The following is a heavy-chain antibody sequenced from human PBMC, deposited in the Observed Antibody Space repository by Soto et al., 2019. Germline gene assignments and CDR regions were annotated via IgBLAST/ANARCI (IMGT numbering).Heavy chain of an antibody. V-gene: IGHV4-4*07. CDR1: GGSISSYY. CDR2: IYTSGST. Sequence: PSETLSLTCTVSGGSISSYYWSWIRQPAGKGLEWIGRIYTSGSTNYNPSLKSRVTMSVDTSKNQFSLKLSSVTAADTAVYYCARDGSPTVTNFFDYWGQGTLVTAPQ. D-gene: IGHD4-4*01. J-gene: IGHJ4*02. CDR3: ARDGSPTVTNFFDY.